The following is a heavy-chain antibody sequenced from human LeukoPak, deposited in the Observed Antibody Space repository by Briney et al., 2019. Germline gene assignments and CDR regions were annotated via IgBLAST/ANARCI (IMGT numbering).Heavy chain of an antibody. CDR2: IGGSGGTS. Sequence: AGGSLRLSCTASGFTFGTYAMSWVRQAPGKGLEWVSGIGGSGGTSYYADSVKGRFTISGDNSKNTLYLQMNSLRAEDTAVYYCAREKYCSGGSCYSNYYYGMDVWGQGTTVTVSS. V-gene: IGHV3-23*01. CDR1: GFTFGTYA. J-gene: IGHJ6*02. CDR3: AREKYCSGGSCYSNYYYGMDV. D-gene: IGHD2-15*01.